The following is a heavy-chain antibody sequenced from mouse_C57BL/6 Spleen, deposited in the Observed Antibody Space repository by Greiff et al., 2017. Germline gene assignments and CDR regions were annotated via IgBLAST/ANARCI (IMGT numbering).Heavy chain of an antibody. Sequence: QVQLQQSGAELVKPGASVKLSCKASGYTFTEYTIHWVKQRSGQGLEWTGWFYPGSGSIKYNEKFKDKATLTADKSSSTVYMELSRLTSEDSAVYFCARHEDQGYSNYVKTWFAYWGQGTLVTVSA. CDR2: FYPGSGSI. CDR1: GYTFTEYT. D-gene: IGHD2-5*01. J-gene: IGHJ3*01. CDR3: ARHEDQGYSNYVKTWFAY. V-gene: IGHV1-62-2*01.